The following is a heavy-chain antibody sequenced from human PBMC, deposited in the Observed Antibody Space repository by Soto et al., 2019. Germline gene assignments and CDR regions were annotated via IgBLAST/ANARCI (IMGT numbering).Heavy chain of an antibody. Sequence: AGSLRLACAASGFTFSNDWMHWVRQAPGKGLLWVSRINDDASGTSYADSVKGRFTISRDNAKSTLYLHMNSLRAEDTAVYYCARGWVERLPRQQPSDYWGQGTLVTVSS. V-gene: IGHV3-74*01. CDR2: INDDASGT. CDR1: GFTFSNDW. D-gene: IGHD3-3*01. J-gene: IGHJ4*02. CDR3: ARGWVERLPRQQPSDY.